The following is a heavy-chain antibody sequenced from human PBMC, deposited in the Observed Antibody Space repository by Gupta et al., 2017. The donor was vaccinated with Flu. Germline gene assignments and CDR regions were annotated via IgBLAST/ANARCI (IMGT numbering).Heavy chain of an antibody. V-gene: IGHV4-31*03. J-gene: IGHJ6*02. Sequence: QVQLQESVRGLVKPSQTLSLPCSVSGDSITGDGYYWNWIRQHPGKGLEWSWYIYYNGHTFYNPALKSRVTISVDTSKNPSYMGLSYVSAADTAVYYCVDWEHQRSYGDIDVWGQGTIVTVS. CDR2: IYYNGHT. CDR1: GDSITGDGYY. D-gene: IGHD5-18*01. CDR3: VDWEHQRSYGDIDV.